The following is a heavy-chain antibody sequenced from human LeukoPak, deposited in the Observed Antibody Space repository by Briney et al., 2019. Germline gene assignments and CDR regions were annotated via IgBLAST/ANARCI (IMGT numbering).Heavy chain of an antibody. V-gene: IGHV4-4*07. D-gene: IGHD1-26*01. CDR1: GGSISSYY. CDR2: IYASGNT. CDR3: ARDLRATTVYFDY. Sequence: SETLSLTCTVSGGSISSYYWSWVRQPAGKGLEWIGRIYASGNTNYNPSLKGRVTMTVDTSKNQFSLNLSSVTAADTAVYYCARDLRATTVYFDYWGQGTLVTVSS. J-gene: IGHJ4*02.